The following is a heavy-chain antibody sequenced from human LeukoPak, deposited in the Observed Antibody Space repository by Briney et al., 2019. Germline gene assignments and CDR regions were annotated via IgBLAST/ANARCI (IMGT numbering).Heavy chain of an antibody. Sequence: SETLSLTCTVSGGSISSYYCSWIRQPPGKGLEWIGYIYYSGSTNYNPSLKSRVTISVETSKHQFSLKLSSVTAADTAVYYCARSSAGVVIIPKVWGQGTLVTVSS. D-gene: IGHD3-3*01. CDR3: ARSSAGVVIIPKV. CDR1: GGSISSYY. CDR2: IYYSGST. J-gene: IGHJ4*02. V-gene: IGHV4-59*01.